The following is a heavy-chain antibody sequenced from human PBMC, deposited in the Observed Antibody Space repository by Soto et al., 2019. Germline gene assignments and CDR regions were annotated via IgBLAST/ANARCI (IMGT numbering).Heavy chain of an antibody. CDR1: GYTFTSYY. J-gene: IGHJ6*03. CDR3: AGTTSLQWYYMDV. Sequence: ASVKVSCKASGYTFTSYYMHWVRQAPGQGLEWMGIINPSGGRITYAQNFQGRVTMTRDTSTSTVYMELSSLRSEDTAVYYCAGTTSLQWYYMDVWDKGTTVTVSS. D-gene: IGHD6-19*01. CDR2: INPSGGRI. V-gene: IGHV1-46*03.